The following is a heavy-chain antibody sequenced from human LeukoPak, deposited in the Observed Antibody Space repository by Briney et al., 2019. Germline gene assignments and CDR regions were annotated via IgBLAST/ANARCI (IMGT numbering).Heavy chain of an antibody. Sequence: SETLSLTCTVSGGSISSGDYYWSWIRQPPGKGLEWIGYIYYSGSTYYNPSLKSRVTISVDTSKNQFSLKLSSVTAADTAVYYCARGGTTVTTLNWFGPWGQGTLVTVSS. V-gene: IGHV4-30-4*08. CDR1: GGSISSGDYY. CDR2: IYYSGST. CDR3: ARGGTTVTTLNWFGP. D-gene: IGHD4-17*01. J-gene: IGHJ5*02.